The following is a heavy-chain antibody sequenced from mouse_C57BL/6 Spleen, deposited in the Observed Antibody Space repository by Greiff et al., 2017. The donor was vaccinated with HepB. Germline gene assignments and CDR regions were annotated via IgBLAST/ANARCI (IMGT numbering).Heavy chain of an antibody. Sequence: EVQRVESGGGLVKPGGSLKLSCAASGFTFSDYGMHWVRQAPEKGLEWVAYISSGSSTIYYADTVKGRFTISRDNAKNTLFLQMTSLRSEDTAMYYGARPPYYCNYGYFDVLGTGTTVTVSS. CDR2: ISSGSSTI. CDR1: GFTFSDYG. CDR3: ARPPYYCNYGYFDV. V-gene: IGHV5-17*01. J-gene: IGHJ1*03. D-gene: IGHD2-10*01.